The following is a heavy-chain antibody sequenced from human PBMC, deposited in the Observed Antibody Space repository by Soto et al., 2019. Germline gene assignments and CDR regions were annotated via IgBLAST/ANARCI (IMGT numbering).Heavy chain of an antibody. CDR2: IIPIFGTA. V-gene: IGHV1-69*01. J-gene: IGHJ5*02. CDR1: GYTFSSYA. Sequence: QVQLVQSGAEVRKPGASVRVFCKASGYTFSSYAISWVRQAPGQGLEWMGGIIPIFGTANYAQKFQGRVTITADESTSTAYMELSSLRSEDTAVYYCARVAGGFGESNAFDPWGQGTLVTVSS. D-gene: IGHD3-10*01. CDR3: ARVAGGFGESNAFDP.